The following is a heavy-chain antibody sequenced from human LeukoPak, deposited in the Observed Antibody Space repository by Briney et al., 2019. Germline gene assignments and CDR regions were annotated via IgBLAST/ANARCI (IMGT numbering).Heavy chain of an antibody. J-gene: IGHJ4*02. Sequence: PGGSLRLSCAASGFTFSSYWMSWVRQAPGKGLEWVANIKQDGSEKYYVDSVKGRFTISRDNAKNSLYLQMNSLRAEDTAVYYCARDGSFDDYGENIDYWGQGTLVTVSS. V-gene: IGHV3-7*01. D-gene: IGHD4-17*01. CDR1: GFTFSSYW. CDR3: ARDGSFDDYGENIDY. CDR2: IKQDGSEK.